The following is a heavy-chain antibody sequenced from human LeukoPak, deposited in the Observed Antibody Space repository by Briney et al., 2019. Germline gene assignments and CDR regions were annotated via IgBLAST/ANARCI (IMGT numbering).Heavy chain of an antibody. J-gene: IGHJ4*02. CDR2: INPSNGNT. CDR1: GYTFTSYG. V-gene: IGHV1-18*01. Sequence: EASVKVSCKTSGYTFTSYGISWVRQAPGQGLEWMAWINPSNGNTKDARNLQGRVTMTTDTSTNTAYMELRNLRSSDTAVYYCAMGGTYSSFDHWGQGTLVTVSS. D-gene: IGHD4-11*01. CDR3: AMGGTYSSFDH.